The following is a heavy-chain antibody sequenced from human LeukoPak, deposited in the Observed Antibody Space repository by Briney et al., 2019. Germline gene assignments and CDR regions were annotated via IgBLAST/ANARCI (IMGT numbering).Heavy chain of an antibody. J-gene: IGHJ4*02. V-gene: IGHV3-66*01. CDR2: IYSGGST. Sequence: QPGGSLRLSCAASGFTFSDYYMSWIRQAPGKGLEWVSVIYSGGSTYYADSVKGRFTISRDNSKNTLYLQMKSLRAEDTAVYYCARGSDRRYFDYWGQGTLVTVSS. CDR1: GFTFSDYY. CDR3: ARGSDRRYFDY.